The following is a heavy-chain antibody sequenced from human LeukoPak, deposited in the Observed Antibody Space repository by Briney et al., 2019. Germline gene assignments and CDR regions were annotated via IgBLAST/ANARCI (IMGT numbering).Heavy chain of an antibody. J-gene: IGHJ4*02. CDR2: IYYSGTT. Sequence: PSETLSLSCTVSGGSISSGGYYWSWIRQHPGKGLEWIGYIYYSGTTYYNPSLKSRVSISLDTSKNQFSLNLSSATAADTAVYYCARSGTVTTWNYWGQGTLVTVSS. V-gene: IGHV4-31*03. CDR1: GGSISSGGYY. D-gene: IGHD4-17*01. CDR3: ARSGTVTTWNY.